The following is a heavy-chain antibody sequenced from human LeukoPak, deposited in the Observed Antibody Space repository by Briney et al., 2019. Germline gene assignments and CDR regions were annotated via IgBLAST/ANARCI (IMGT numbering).Heavy chain of an antibody. CDR3: ARGPYSSSWYGFDY. CDR2: MNPNSGNT. V-gene: IGHV1-8*03. J-gene: IGHJ4*02. Sequence: GESLKVSCKASGYTFTSYDINWVRQATGQGLEWMGWMNPNSGNTGYAQKFQGRVTITRNTSISTAYMELSSLRSEDTAVYYCARGPYSSSWYGFDYWGQGTLVTVSS. D-gene: IGHD6-13*01. CDR1: GYTFTSYD.